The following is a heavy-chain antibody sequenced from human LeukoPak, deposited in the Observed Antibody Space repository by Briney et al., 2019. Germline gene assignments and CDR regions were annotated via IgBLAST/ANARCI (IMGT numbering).Heavy chain of an antibody. Sequence: SETLSLTCTVSGGSISSSSYYWGWIRQPPGKGLEWIGSIYYSGSTYYNPSLKSRVTIPVDTSKNQFSLKLSSVTAADTAVYYCARRGIAVAGYFDYWGQGTLATVSS. V-gene: IGHV4-39*01. CDR3: ARRGIAVAGYFDY. J-gene: IGHJ4*02. CDR1: GGSISSSSYY. D-gene: IGHD6-19*01. CDR2: IYYSGST.